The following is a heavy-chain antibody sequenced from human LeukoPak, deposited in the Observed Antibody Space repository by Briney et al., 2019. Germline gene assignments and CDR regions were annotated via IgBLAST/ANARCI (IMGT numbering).Heavy chain of an antibody. J-gene: IGHJ4*02. CDR3: ARDSRIAVAGSLDDY. CDR1: GYTFTSYG. Sequence: ASVKVSCKASGYTFTSYGISRVRQAPGQGLEWMGWISAYNGNTNYAQKLQGRVTMTTDTSTSTAYMELRSLRSDDTAVYYCARDSRIAVAGSLDDYWGQGTLVTVSS. CDR2: ISAYNGNT. D-gene: IGHD6-19*01. V-gene: IGHV1-18*01.